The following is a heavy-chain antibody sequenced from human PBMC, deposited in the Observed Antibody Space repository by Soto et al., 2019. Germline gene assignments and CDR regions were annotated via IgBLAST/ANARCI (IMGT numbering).Heavy chain of an antibody. Sequence: QVHLVQSGAEVKKPGASVKVSCKGSGYAFTTYGITWVRQAPGQGLEWMGWISAHNGNTNYAQKLQGRVTVTRDTSASTAYMELRSLRSDDTAVYYCARGRYGDYWGQGALVTVSS. CDR2: ISAHNGNT. V-gene: IGHV1-18*01. CDR3: ARGRYGDY. D-gene: IGHD1-1*01. CDR1: GYAFTTYG. J-gene: IGHJ4*02.